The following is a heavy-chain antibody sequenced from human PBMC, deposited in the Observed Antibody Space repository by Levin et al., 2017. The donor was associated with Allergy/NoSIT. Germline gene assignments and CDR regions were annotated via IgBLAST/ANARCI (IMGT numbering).Heavy chain of an antibody. Sequence: GESLKISCKGSGYSFTSYWIGWVRQMPGKGLEWMGIIYPGDSDTRYSPSFQGQVTISADKSISTAYLQWSSLKASDTAMYYCAGRGICSGGSCYSDAFDSWGQGTMVTVSS. D-gene: IGHD2-15*01. J-gene: IGHJ3*02. CDR3: AGRGICSGGSCYSDAFDS. CDR1: GYSFTSYW. CDR2: IYPGDSDT. V-gene: IGHV5-51*01.